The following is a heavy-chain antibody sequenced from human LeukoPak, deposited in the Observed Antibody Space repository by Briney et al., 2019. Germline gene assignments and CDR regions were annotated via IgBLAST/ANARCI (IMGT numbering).Heavy chain of an antibody. CDR3: ASGSSYGRYYYYGMDV. J-gene: IGHJ6*02. Sequence: GGSLRLSCAASGFTFSSYAMHWVRQAPGKGLEWVAVISYDGSNKYYADSVKGRFTISRDNSKNTLYLQMNSLRAEDTAVYYCASGSSYGRYYYYGMDVWGQGTTVTVSS. CDR2: ISYDGSNK. V-gene: IGHV3-30-3*01. CDR1: GFTFSSYA. D-gene: IGHD5-18*01.